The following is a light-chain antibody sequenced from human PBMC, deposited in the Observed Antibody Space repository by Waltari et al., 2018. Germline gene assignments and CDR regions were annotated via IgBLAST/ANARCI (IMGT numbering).Light chain of an antibody. J-gene: IGKJ5*01. CDR3: QQYGSSPT. Sequence: EIVLTQSPGTLSFSPGERATLSCRASQSVSSSYLAWYQQKPGQAPRLLIYGASSRATGIPDRCSGSGCGTDFTLTISRLEPEDFAVYYCQQYGSSPTFGQGTRLEI. CDR2: GAS. CDR1: QSVSSSY. V-gene: IGKV3-20*01.